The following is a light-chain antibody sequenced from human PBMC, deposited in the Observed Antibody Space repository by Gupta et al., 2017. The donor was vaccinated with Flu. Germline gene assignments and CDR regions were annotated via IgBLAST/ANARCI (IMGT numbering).Light chain of an antibody. CDR1: TGAVTSGHY. CDR2: DTT. V-gene: IGLV7-46*01. Sequence: QAVVTQEPSLTVSPGGTVTLTCGSSTGAVTSGHYPYWFQQRPGQAPRTLIYDTTNKHSCTPARFSGSLLGGKAALTLSGAQPEDEAEHYCLRSYSDGWVFGGGTKVTVL. J-gene: IGLJ3*02. CDR3: LRSYSDGWV.